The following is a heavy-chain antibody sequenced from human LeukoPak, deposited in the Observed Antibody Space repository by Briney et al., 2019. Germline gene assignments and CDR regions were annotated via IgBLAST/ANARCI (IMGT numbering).Heavy chain of an antibody. V-gene: IGHV3-23*01. J-gene: IGHJ4*02. CDR3: AKDTSSSGSYFDY. CDR1: GFTFSNYA. D-gene: IGHD3-10*01. CDR2: ISGRGGST. Sequence: GGSLTVSCVASGFTFSNYAISWVRQAPGKGLEWVSAISGRGGSTYYVDSVKGRFTISRDNSKNTLYLQMNSLRAEDTAVYFCAKDTSSSGSYFDYWGQGTLVTVSS.